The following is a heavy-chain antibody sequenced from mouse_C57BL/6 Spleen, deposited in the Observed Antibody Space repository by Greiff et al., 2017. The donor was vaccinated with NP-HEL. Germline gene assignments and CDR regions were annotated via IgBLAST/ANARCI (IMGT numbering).Heavy chain of an antibody. CDR3: ARFGRGYYAMDY. CDR1: GFTFSDYG. J-gene: IGHJ4*01. V-gene: IGHV5-17*01. Sequence: EVKVVESGGGLVKPGGSLKLSCAASGFTFSDYGMHWVRQAPEKGLEWVAYISSGSSTIYYADTVKGRFTISRDNAKNTLFLQMTSLRSEDTAMYYCARFGRGYYAMDYWGQGTSVTVSS. CDR2: ISSGSSTI. D-gene: IGHD4-1*01.